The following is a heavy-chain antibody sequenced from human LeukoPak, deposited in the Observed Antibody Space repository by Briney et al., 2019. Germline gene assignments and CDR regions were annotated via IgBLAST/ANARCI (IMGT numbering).Heavy chain of an antibody. D-gene: IGHD6-13*01. V-gene: IGHV4-34*01. CDR3: ARSPKRRAAAGKLGLNWFDP. CDR2: INHSGST. J-gene: IGHJ5*02. CDR1: GGSFSGYY. Sequence: PSETLSLTCAVYGGSFSGYYWSWIRQPPGKGLEWIGEINHSGSTNYNPSLKSRVTISVDTSKNQFSLKLSSVTAADTAVYYCARSPKRRAAAGKLGLNWFDPWGQGTLVTVSS.